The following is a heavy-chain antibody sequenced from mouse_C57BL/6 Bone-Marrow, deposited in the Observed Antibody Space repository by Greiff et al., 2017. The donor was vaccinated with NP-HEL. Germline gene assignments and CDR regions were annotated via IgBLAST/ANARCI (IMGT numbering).Heavy chain of an antibody. J-gene: IGHJ2*01. V-gene: IGHV1-5*01. CDR3: TSKIYYDYDEYYFDY. CDR1: GYTFTSYW. D-gene: IGHD2-4*01. Sequence: VQLQQSGTVLARPGASVKMSCKTSGYTFTSYWMHWVKQRPGQGLEWIGAIYPGNSDTSYNQKFKGKAKLTAVTSASTAYMELSSLTNEDSAVYYCTSKIYYDYDEYYFDYWGQGTTLTVSS. CDR2: IYPGNSDT.